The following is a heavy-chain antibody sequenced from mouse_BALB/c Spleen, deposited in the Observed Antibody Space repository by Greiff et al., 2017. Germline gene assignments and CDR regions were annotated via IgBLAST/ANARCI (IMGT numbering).Heavy chain of an antibody. Sequence: QVQLQQSAAELARPGASVKMSCKASGYTFTNYTMHWVKQRPGQGLEWIGYINPSSGYTEYNQKFKDKTTLTADKSSSTAYMQLSSLTSEDSAVYYCARSGYRYDDYFDYWGQGTTLTVSS. CDR1: GYTFTNYT. V-gene: IGHV1-4*02. D-gene: IGHD2-14*01. CDR3: ARSGYRYDDYFDY. J-gene: IGHJ2*01. CDR2: INPSSGYT.